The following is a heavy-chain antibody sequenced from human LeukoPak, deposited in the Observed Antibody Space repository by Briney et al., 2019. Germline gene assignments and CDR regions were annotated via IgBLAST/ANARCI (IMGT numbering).Heavy chain of an antibody. CDR1: GGTFSSYA. J-gene: IGHJ6*02. V-gene: IGHV1-69*13. D-gene: IGHD5-18*01. CDR2: IIPIFGTA. Sequence: SVKVSCKASGGTFSSYAISWVRQAPGQGLEWMGGIIPIFGTANYAQKFQGRVTITADECTSTAYMELSSLRSEDTAVYYCARNAVQLLARAPYGMDVWGQGTTVTVSS. CDR3: ARNAVQLLARAPYGMDV.